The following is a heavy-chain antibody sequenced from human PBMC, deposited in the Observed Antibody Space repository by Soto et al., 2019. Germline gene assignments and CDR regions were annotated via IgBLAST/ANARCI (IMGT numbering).Heavy chain of an antibody. CDR1: GVSISSSSYY. D-gene: IGHD2-8*01. J-gene: IGHJ3*02. CDR2: IYYSGST. CDR3: ARLVYATGGPNDAFDI. V-gene: IGHV4-39*01. Sequence: PSETLSLTCTVSGVSISSSSYYWGWVRQPPGKGLEWIGSIYYSGSTYYNPSLKSRVTISVDTSKNQFSLKLSSVTAADTAVYYCARLVYATGGPNDAFDIWGQGTMVTVSS.